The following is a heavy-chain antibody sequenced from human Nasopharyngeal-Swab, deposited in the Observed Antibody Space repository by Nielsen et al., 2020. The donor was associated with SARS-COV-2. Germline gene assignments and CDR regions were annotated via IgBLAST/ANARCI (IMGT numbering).Heavy chain of an antibody. CDR2: INPSGGST. Sequence: SVKVSCKASGYTFTSYYMHWVRQATGQGLEWMGIINPSGGSTSYAQKFQGRVTMTRDTSTSTVYMELSSLRSEDTAVYYCARDFTLTRYDFWSGYYYYYYMDVWGKGTTVTVSS. J-gene: IGHJ6*03. V-gene: IGHV1-46*01. CDR1: GYTFTSYY. CDR3: ARDFTLTRYDFWSGYYYYYYMDV. D-gene: IGHD3-3*01.